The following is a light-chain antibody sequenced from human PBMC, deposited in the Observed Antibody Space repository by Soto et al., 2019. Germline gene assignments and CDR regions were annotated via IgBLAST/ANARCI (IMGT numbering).Light chain of an antibody. CDR1: QDIRTE. J-gene: IGKJ2*01. CDR2: GAS. CDR3: LQDYNYPRT. Sequence: IQMTQSPSSLSASVGDRVTITCRSSQDIRTELGWYQQRPGKAPNLLIYGASTLQTGVPSRFSGSGSGTDFFLTISSLQPEDVATYFCLQDYNYPRTFGQGTKLQIK. V-gene: IGKV1-6*01.